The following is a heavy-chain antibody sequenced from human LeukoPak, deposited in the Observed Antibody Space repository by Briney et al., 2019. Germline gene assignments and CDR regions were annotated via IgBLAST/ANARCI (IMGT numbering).Heavy chain of an antibody. CDR3: ARDGSGSYYKYFQH. CDR2: ISSGSSAI. CDR1: GFTFSSYS. V-gene: IGHV3-48*02. J-gene: IGHJ1*01. Sequence: PGGSLRLSCAASGFTFSSYSMNWVRPAPGKGLEWVSYISSGSSAIYYADSVKARFTISRDNAKNSLYLQMNSLRDDDTAVYYCARDGSGSYYKYFQHWGQGTLVTVSS. D-gene: IGHD3-10*01.